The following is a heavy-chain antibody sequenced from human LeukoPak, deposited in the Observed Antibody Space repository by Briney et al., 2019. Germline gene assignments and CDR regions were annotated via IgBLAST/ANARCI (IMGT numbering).Heavy chain of an antibody. D-gene: IGHD3-10*01. CDR3: TTRDQTYYYGSGSYLVDY. Sequence: GGSLRLSCAASGLTFSNAWMSWVRLAPGKGLEWVGRIKSKTDGGTTDYAAPVKGRFTISRDDSKNTLYLQMNSLKTEDTAVYYCTTRDQTYYYGSGSYLVDYWGQGTLVTVSS. J-gene: IGHJ4*02. CDR1: GLTFSNAW. CDR2: IKSKTDGGTT. V-gene: IGHV3-15*01.